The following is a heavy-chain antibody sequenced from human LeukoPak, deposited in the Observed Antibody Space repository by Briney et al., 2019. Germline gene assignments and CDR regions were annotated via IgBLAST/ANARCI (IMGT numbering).Heavy chain of an antibody. CDR3: ARARSEGYVDY. V-gene: IGHV4-59*12. Sequence: PSETLSLTCTVSGGSISSYYWSWIRQPPGKGLKWIGNIYYSGYTTYSPSLRSRVTISVDTSKNQFSLKLSSVTAADTAVYYCARARSEGYVDYWGQGTLVTVSS. D-gene: IGHD2-15*01. CDR2: IYYSGYT. CDR1: GGSISSYY. J-gene: IGHJ4*02.